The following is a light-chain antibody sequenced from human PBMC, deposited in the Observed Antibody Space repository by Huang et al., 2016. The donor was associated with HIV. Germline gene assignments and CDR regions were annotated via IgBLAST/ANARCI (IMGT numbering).Light chain of an antibody. CDR3: QQYHSLPIT. Sequence: DIQMTQSPTSLSASVGDRVTITCQASQDIRKSLKWFQQKPGKVPKLLMHDASMLEKGVPVRFSGGGSGTDFTFTINSLQPEDIATYYCQQYHSLPITFGQGTRLEIE. J-gene: IGKJ5*01. V-gene: IGKV1-33*01. CDR1: QDIRKS. CDR2: DAS.